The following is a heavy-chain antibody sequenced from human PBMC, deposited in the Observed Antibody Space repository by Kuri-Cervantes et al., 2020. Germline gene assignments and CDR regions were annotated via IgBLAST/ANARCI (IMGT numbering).Heavy chain of an antibody. CDR3: ARDSTYYDFWSGYFGSPDFTNWFDP. J-gene: IGHJ5*02. CDR1: GGSISSVAYS. CDR2: IYHSGST. Sequence: SDTRSLTCTVSGGSISSVAYSWSWILQPPGKGVGWIGYIYHSGSTYYNPSLKSRVTISVDRSKNQFSLKLSSVTAADTAVYYCARDSTYYDFWSGYFGSPDFTNWFDPWGQGTLVTVSS. D-gene: IGHD3-3*01. V-gene: IGHV4-30-2*01.